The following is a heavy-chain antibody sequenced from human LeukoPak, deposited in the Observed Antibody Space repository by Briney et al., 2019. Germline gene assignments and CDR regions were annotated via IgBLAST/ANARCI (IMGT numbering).Heavy chain of an antibody. J-gene: IGHJ3*02. CDR3: ARDIGGDYYDSSGYYDAFDI. D-gene: IGHD3-22*01. CDR2: INPNSGGT. CDR1: GYTFTSYG. Sequence: GASVKVSCKASGYTFTSYGISWVRQAPGQGLEWMGWINPNSGGTNYAQKFQGRVTMTRDTSISTAYMELSRLRSDDTAVYYCARDIGGDYYDSSGYYDAFDIWGQGTMVTVSS. V-gene: IGHV1-2*02.